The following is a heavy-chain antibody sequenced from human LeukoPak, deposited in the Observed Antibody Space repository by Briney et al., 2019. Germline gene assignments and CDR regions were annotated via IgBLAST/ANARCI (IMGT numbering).Heavy chain of an antibody. CDR1: GFTFSSYA. CDR2: ISGSGGST. CDR3: AKTLFYDRGHETFQH. V-gene: IGHV3-23*01. D-gene: IGHD2/OR15-2a*01. Sequence: TGGSLRLSRAASGFTFSSYAMSWVRQAPGKGLEWVSAISGSGGSTNYAPSVKGRFTISRDNSKHTLYLQMNSLRAEDTAVYYCAKTLFYDRGHETFQHWGQGTLVTVSS. J-gene: IGHJ1*01.